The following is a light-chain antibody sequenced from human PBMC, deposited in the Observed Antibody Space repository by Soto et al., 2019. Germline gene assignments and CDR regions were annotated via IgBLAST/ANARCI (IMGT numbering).Light chain of an antibody. J-gene: IGKJ1*01. V-gene: IGKV3-20*01. CDR2: GAS. Sequence: EIVLTQSPGTLSLSPGERATLSCRASQSVSSSYLAWYQQKPGQAPRLLIYGASSRATGIPDRISGSGSGTDFTLTISRLEPEYFAVYYCQRCGSSPRTFGQGTKVEIK. CDR3: QRCGSSPRT. CDR1: QSVSSSY.